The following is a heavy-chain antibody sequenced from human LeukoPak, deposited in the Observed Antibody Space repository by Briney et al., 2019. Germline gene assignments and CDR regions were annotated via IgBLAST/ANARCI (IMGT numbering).Heavy chain of an antibody. CDR1: GGSISTSNYY. CDR3: ARGRKAGARAGYYYYYYMDV. D-gene: IGHD6-19*01. J-gene: IGHJ6*03. CDR2: IFYSGST. Sequence: SETLSLTCTVSGGSISTSNYYWGWIRQPPGKGLEWIGNIFYSGSTYYSPSLKSRVTISLDTSRNQFSLKLNSVTAADTAVYYCARGRKAGARAGYYYYYYMDVWGKGTTVTISS. V-gene: IGHV4-39*07.